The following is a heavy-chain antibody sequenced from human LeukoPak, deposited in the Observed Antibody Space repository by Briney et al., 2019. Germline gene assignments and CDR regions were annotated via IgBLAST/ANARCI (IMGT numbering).Heavy chain of an antibody. Sequence: SETLSLTCAVSGGSISINDYFWAWIRQSPGKGLEWIGSVSYRGDTYYNPSLQSRVTISVDTSKNQFSLKLSSVTAADTAVYYCARGYCSGGSCYSYYYYNYMDVWGKGTTVTVSS. CDR2: VSYRGDT. D-gene: IGHD2-15*01. CDR3: ARGYCSGGSCYSYYYYNYMDV. V-gene: IGHV4-39*07. CDR1: GGSISINDYF. J-gene: IGHJ6*03.